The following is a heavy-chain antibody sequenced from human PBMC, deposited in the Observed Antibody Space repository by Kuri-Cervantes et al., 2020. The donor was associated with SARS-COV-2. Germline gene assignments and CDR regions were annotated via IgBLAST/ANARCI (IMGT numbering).Heavy chain of an antibody. V-gene: IGHV3-30*02. CDR3: ANTGIVGAKRSQHYYYYYYMDV. J-gene: IGHJ6*03. CDR1: GFSFSSYG. Sequence: GGSLRLSCAASGFSFSSYGMSWVRQAPGKGLEWVAFIRYDGSNKYYADSVKGRFTISRDNSKNTLYLQMNSLRAEDTAVYYCANTGIVGAKRSQHYYYYYYMDVWGKGTTVTVSS. D-gene: IGHD1-26*01. CDR2: IRYDGSNK.